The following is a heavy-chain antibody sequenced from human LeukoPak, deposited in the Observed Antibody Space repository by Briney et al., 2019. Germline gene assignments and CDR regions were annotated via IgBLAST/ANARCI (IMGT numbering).Heavy chain of an antibody. J-gene: IGHJ4*02. CDR3: AEDITWYDFH. D-gene: IGHD3-3*01. Sequence: GGSLRLSCAASGFTFSSYAMAWVRQAPGKGLEWVSAIGGTDGSTYYADFVKGRFTISRDNSRNTLYLQMNSLRAEDTAVYYCAEDITWYDFHWGQGTLVTVSS. CDR1: GFTFSSYA. CDR2: IGGTDGST. V-gene: IGHV3-23*01.